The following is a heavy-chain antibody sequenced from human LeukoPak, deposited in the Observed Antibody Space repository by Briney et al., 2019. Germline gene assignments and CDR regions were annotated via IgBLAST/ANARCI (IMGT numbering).Heavy chain of an antibody. V-gene: IGHV3-30-3*01. D-gene: IGHD1-26*01. J-gene: IGHJ3*02. CDR3: ARTYSGSYHDAFDI. CDR2: ISYDGSNK. CDR1: GFTFSSYA. Sequence: GGSLRLSCAASGFTFSSYAMHWVRQAPGKGLEWVAVISYDGSNKYYADSVKGRFTMSRDNSKNTLYLQMNSLRAEDTAVYYCARTYSGSYHDAFDIWGQGTMVTVSS.